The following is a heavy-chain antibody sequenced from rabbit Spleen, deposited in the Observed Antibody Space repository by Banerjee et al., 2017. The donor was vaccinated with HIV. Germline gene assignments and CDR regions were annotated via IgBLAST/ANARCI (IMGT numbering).Heavy chain of an antibody. CDR1: GFDFSSYG. D-gene: IGHD1-1*01. J-gene: IGHJ4*01. V-gene: IGHV1S7*01. CDR2: IDPVFGIT. Sequence: QLEESGGGLVKPGGSLKLSCKASGFDFSSYGVSWVRQAPGKGLEWIGYIDPVFGITYYANWVNGRFTISSHNAQNTLFLQLNSLTAADTATYFCARDLVAVIGWNFNLWGPGTLVTVS. CDR3: ARDLVAVIGWNFNL.